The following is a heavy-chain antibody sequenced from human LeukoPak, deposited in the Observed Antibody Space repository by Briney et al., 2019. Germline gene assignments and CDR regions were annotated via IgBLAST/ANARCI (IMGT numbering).Heavy chain of an antibody. Sequence: PGGSLRLSCAASEFIFSSYGMHWVRQAPGKGLEWVAVIWYDGSNKYYADSVKGRFTISRDNSKNTLYLQMNSLRAEDTAVYYCARDHPRIVVVPLGFDYWGQGTLVTVSS. CDR1: EFIFSSYG. V-gene: IGHV3-33*08. J-gene: IGHJ4*02. CDR3: ARDHPRIVVVPLGFDY. D-gene: IGHD2-2*01. CDR2: IWYDGSNK.